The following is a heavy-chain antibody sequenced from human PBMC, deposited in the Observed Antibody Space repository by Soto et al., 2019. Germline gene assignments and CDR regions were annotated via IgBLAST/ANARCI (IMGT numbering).Heavy chain of an antibody. CDR2: IWYDGSDK. CDR1: GFKFSSHG. CDR3: ASQGGTGFPNDY. V-gene: IGHV3-33*01. Sequence: QVQLVESGGGVVQPGRSLRLSCAASGFKFSSHGMHWVRQAPGKELEWVAVIWYDGSDKYYAESVKGRFTISRDNSKNTLYLQMNSLRAADTAVYYCASQGGTGFPNDYWGQGTLVTVSS. D-gene: IGHD3-16*01. J-gene: IGHJ4*02.